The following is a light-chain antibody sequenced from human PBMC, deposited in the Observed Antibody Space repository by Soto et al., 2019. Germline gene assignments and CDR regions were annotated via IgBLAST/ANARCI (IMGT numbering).Light chain of an antibody. Sequence: DIQMPRSPSTLSASLRPSVTMTFRASQSISSWMVWYQQKTAKDATLLIYYGATCEGGVPSRFSGSGSGTEFTLIISRLQTDDFSAYYCQQYYSNSPMTFGQGTKVDIK. J-gene: IGKJ1*01. CDR1: QSISSW. V-gene: IGKV1-5*01. CDR2: YGA. CDR3: QQYYSNSPMT.